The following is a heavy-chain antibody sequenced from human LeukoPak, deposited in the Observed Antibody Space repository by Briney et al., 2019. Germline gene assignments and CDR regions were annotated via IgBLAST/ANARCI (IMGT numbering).Heavy chain of an antibody. CDR2: INSDGSST. CDR1: GFTFSSYW. Sequence: PGGSLRLSCAASGFTFSSYWMHWVRQSPGKGLVWVSGINSDGSSTTYADSVKGRFTISRDNSRNTLYLQMNSLRADDTAVYYCAKDLDYTTCGYYFDYWGQGTLVTVSS. D-gene: IGHD4-11*01. J-gene: IGHJ4*02. CDR3: AKDLDYTTCGYYFDY. V-gene: IGHV3-74*01.